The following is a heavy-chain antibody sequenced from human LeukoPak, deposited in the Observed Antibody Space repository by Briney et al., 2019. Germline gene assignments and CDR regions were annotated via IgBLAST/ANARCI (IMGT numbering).Heavy chain of an antibody. J-gene: IGHJ6*03. V-gene: IGHV1-2*02. CDR1: GYIFTGYY. D-gene: IGHD5-24*01. Sequence: ASVKVSCKASGYIFTGYYMHWVRQAPGQGLEWMGWINPNSGDTNYAQKFQGRVTMTRDTSISTAYMELSRLRSDDTAVYYCARDRDGYYYYYMGVWGEGTTVTVSS. CDR2: INPNSGDT. CDR3: ARDRDGYYYYYMGV.